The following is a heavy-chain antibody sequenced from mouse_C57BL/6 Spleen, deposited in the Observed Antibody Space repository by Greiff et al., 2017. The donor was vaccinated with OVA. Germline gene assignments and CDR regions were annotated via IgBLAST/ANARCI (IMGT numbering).Heavy chain of an antibody. D-gene: IGHD1-1*01. J-gene: IGHJ1*03. Sequence: EVQVVESGGDLVKPGGSLKLSCAASGFTFSSYGMSWVRQTPDKRLEWVATISSGGSYTYYPDSVKGRFTISRDNAKNTLYLQMSSLKSEDTAMYYCARPVVTTYWYFDVWGTGTTVTVSS. CDR1: GFTFSSYG. CDR3: ARPVVTTYWYFDV. CDR2: ISSGGSYT. V-gene: IGHV5-6*01.